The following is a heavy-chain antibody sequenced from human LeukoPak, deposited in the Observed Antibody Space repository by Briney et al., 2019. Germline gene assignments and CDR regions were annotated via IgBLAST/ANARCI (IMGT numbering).Heavy chain of an antibody. CDR3: ARGPGPYGMDV. Sequence: SETLSLTCTVSGGSINSYFWSWIRQPAGKGLEWIGRIYTSGTTNYSPSLKSRVTRSVDTSESQFSLNVSPVTAADTAVYDCARGPGPYGMDVWGQGTTVTVSS. CDR2: IYTSGTT. V-gene: IGHV4-4*07. CDR1: GGSINSYF. J-gene: IGHJ6*02. D-gene: IGHD1-1*01.